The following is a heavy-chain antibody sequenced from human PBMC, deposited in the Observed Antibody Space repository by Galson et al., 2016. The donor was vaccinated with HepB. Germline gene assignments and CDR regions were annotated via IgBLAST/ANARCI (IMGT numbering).Heavy chain of an antibody. D-gene: IGHD1-26*01. J-gene: IGHJ4*02. CDR3: ARAGLGAKASFDY. Sequence: ETLSLTCTVSGDPISSITYYWGWIRQPPGKGLEWIATIYYSRDTYYNPSLKSRVTTSVDTSENQFSLKLTSLTAADTGVYYCARAGLGAKASFDYWGQGILVAVSS. CDR1: GDPISSITYY. CDR2: IYYSRDT. V-gene: IGHV4-39*01.